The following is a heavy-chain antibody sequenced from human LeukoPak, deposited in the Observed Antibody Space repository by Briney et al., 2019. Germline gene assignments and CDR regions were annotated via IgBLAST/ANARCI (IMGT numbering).Heavy chain of an antibody. Sequence: SETLSLTCAVYGGSFSGYYWSWIRQPPGKGLEWIGGINHSGSTNYNPSLKSRVTISVDTSKNQFSLKLSSVTAADTAVYYCASQTLSSSWIYYYYGMDVWGQGTTVTVSS. CDR1: GGSFSGYY. CDR3: ASQTLSSSWIYYYYGMDV. V-gene: IGHV4-34*01. J-gene: IGHJ6*02. D-gene: IGHD6-13*01. CDR2: INHSGST.